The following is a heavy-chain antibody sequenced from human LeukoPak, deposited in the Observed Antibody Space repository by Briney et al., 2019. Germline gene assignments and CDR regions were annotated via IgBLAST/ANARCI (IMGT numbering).Heavy chain of an antibody. CDR3: AREGRTYYMDV. J-gene: IGHJ6*03. CDR2: IIPMFGTP. D-gene: IGHD3-10*01. V-gene: IGHV1-69*05. CDR1: GGTFGIYG. Sequence: ASVTVSFKASGGTFGIYGISWVRRAPGQGLEWMGGIIPMFGTPNYAQRFQGRVTITTDESTSTAYMELSSLRSDDTAVYYCAREGRTYYMDVWGKGTTVTVSS.